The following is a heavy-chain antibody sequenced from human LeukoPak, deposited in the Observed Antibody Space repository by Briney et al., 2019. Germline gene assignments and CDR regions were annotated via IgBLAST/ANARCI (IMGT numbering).Heavy chain of an antibody. J-gene: IGHJ4*02. CDR2: IWYDGSNK. CDR3: ARDPTMIVVEYYFDY. D-gene: IGHD3-22*01. Sequence: GGSLRLSCAASGFTFSSYGMHWVRQAPGKGPEWVAVIWYDGSNKYYADSVKGRFTISRDNSKNTLYLQMNSLRAEDTAVYYCARDPTMIVVEYYFDYWGQGTLVTVSS. V-gene: IGHV3-33*01. CDR1: GFTFSSYG.